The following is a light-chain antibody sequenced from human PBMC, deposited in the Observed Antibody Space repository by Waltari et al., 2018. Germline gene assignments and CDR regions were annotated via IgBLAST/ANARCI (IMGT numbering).Light chain of an antibody. CDR3: QQRSKWPIT. V-gene: IGKV3-11*01. Sequence: EIVLTQSPATLSLSPGERATLSCRASQCVSSSLGWYQQRPGQAPRLLIYDASSRATGIPARFSGSGSGTEFTLTISSLAPEDFAVYYCQQRSKWPITFGQGTRLEIK. CDR1: QCVSSS. CDR2: DAS. J-gene: IGKJ5*01.